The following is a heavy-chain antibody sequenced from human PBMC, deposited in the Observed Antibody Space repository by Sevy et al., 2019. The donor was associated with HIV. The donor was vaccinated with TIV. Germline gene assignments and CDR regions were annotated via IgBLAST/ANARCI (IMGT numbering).Heavy chain of an antibody. Sequence: ASVKVSCKASGYTFTGYYIHWVRQAPGQGLEWMGWINPNSGGTNYAQKFQGRVTMTRDTSISTAYMELSRLRSDDTAVYYCARDPRRGYSYGYFDYWGQGTLVTVSS. V-gene: IGHV1-2*02. J-gene: IGHJ4*02. CDR2: INPNSGGT. CDR1: GYTFTGYY. CDR3: ARDPRRGYSYGYFDY. D-gene: IGHD5-18*01.